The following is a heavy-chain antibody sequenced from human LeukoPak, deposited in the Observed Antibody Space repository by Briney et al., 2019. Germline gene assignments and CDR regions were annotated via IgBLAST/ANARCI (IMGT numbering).Heavy chain of an antibody. J-gene: IGHJ4*02. D-gene: IGHD6-6*01. V-gene: IGHV3-30-3*01. Sequence: PGGSLRLSCAASGFTFSSYAMHWVRQAPGKGLEWVAVISYDGSNKYYADSVKGRFTISRDNSKNTLYLQMNSLRAEDTAVYYCAREEQLVQDQEPIDYWGQGTLVTVSS. CDR3: AREEQLVQDQEPIDY. CDR1: GFTFSSYA. CDR2: ISYDGSNK.